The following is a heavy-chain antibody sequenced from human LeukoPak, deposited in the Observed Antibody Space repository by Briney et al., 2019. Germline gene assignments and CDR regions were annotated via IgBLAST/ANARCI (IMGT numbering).Heavy chain of an antibody. CDR2: ISSSSSYI. CDR3: ARFSSYYYDSSGADY. Sequence: GGSLRLSCAASGFTFSSYSMNWVRQAPGKGLEWVSSISSSSSYIYYADSVKGRFTISRDNAKNSLYLQMNSVRADDTAVYYCARFSSYYYDSSGADYWGQGTLVTVSS. J-gene: IGHJ4*02. D-gene: IGHD3-22*01. V-gene: IGHV3-21*01. CDR1: GFTFSSYS.